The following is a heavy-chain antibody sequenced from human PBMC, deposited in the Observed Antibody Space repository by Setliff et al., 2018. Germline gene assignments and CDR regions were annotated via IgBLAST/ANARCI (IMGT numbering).Heavy chain of an antibody. D-gene: IGHD3-9*01. CDR1: GYTFTSHI. J-gene: IGHJ6*02. Sequence: EASVKVSCKASGYTFTSHIMHWVRQAPGQRLEWMGWINAGNGNTKYSQKFQGRVTITTDESTSTAYMELSSLRSEDTAVYYCARDPTTYYDILTGSSSRRYGMDVWGQGTTVTVSS. CDR3: ARDPTTYYDILTGSSSRRYGMDV. CDR2: INAGNGNT. V-gene: IGHV1-3*01.